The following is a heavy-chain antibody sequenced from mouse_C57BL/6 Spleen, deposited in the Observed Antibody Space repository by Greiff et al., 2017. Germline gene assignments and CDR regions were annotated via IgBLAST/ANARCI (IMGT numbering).Heavy chain of an antibody. D-gene: IGHD3-2*02. V-gene: IGHV1-42*01. Sequence: EVKLMESGPELVKPGASVKISCKASGYSFTGYYMNWVKQSPEKSLEWIGEINPSTGGTTYNQKFKAKATLTVDKSSSTAYMQLKSLTSEDSAVYYGARTSSGYVLAWFAYWGQGTLVTVSA. J-gene: IGHJ3*01. CDR3: ARTSSGYVLAWFAY. CDR1: GYSFTGYY. CDR2: INPSTGGT.